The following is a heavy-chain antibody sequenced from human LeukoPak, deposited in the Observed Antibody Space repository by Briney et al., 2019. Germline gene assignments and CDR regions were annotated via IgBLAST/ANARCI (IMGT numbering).Heavy chain of an antibody. CDR2: VNTDGSST. CDR3: AKGMATLYCSSTSCYSFDY. D-gene: IGHD2-2*01. V-gene: IGHV3-74*01. CDR1: GFTFSSYW. Sequence: GGSLRLSCAASGFTFSSYWMHWVRQAPGKGLVWVSRVNTDGSSTSYADSVKGRFTISRDNAKNTLYLQMNSLRAEDTAVYYCAKGMATLYCSSTSCYSFDYWGQGTLVTVSS. J-gene: IGHJ4*02.